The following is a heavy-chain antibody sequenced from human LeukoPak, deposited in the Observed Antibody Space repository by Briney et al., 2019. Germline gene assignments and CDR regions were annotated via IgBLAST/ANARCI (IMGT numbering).Heavy chain of an antibody. V-gene: IGHV3-30*04. CDR1: GFTFSSYA. CDR3: ARDRRQWLVPTYNWFDP. CDR2: ISYDGSNK. Sequence: GGSLRLCCAASGFTFSSYAMHWVRQAPGKGLEWVAVISYDGSNKYYADSVKGRFTISRDNSKNTLYLQMNSLRTEDTAVYYCARDRRQWLVPTYNWFDPWGQGTLVTVSS. J-gene: IGHJ5*02. D-gene: IGHD6-19*01.